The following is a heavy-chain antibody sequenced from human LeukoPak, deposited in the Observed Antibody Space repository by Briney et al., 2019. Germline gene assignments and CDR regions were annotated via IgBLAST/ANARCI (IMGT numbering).Heavy chain of an antibody. V-gene: IGHV3-74*01. Sequence: PGGSLRLSCAASGFTFSSYWMHWVRQAPGKGLVWVSRINSDGSSTSYADSVKGRFTISRDNAKNTLYLQMNSLRAEDTAVYYCARVGSSGWYSPNPLDYWGQGTLVTVSS. D-gene: IGHD6-19*01. CDR2: INSDGSST. CDR1: GFTFSSYW. J-gene: IGHJ4*02. CDR3: ARVGSSGWYSPNPLDY.